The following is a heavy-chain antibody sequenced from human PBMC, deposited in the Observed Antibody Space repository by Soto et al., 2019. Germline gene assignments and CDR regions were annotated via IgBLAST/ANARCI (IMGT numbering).Heavy chain of an antibody. CDR3: ARFIGAGSYHAG. D-gene: IGHD3-10*01. Sequence: PSETLSLTCTASGGSISSSSYYWVWIRQPPGKGLEWIGYIYYSGSTNYNPSLKSRVTLSVDTSQNQFSLKLSSVTAADTAVYYCARFIGAGSYHAGWGQGTLVTVSS. J-gene: IGHJ4*02. CDR2: IYYSGST. V-gene: IGHV4-61*05. CDR1: GGSISSSSYY.